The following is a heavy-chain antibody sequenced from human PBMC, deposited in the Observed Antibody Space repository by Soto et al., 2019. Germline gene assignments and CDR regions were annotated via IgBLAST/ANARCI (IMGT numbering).Heavy chain of an antibody. J-gene: IGHJ6*02. CDR1: GFTFTSSA. CDR3: AAEGVTTIYGMDV. CDR2: IVVGSGNT. D-gene: IGHD4-17*01. Sequence: QMQLVQSGPEVKKPGTSVKVSCKASGFTFTSSAVQWVRQARGQRLEWIGWIVVGSGNTNYAQKFQERVTITRDMSTSTAYMELSSLRSEDTAVYYCAAEGVTTIYGMDVWGQGTTVTVSS. V-gene: IGHV1-58*01.